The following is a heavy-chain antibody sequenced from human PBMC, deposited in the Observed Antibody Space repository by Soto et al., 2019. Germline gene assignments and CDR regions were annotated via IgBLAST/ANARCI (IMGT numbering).Heavy chain of an antibody. D-gene: IGHD6-6*01. Sequence: SVKVSCKASVGTFSGYAVGWVRQDTGQGLEWMGGIIPIFGTANYAQKFQGRVTITADESTSTAYMELSSLRSEDTAVYYCASPLYSSSSPSYGMDVWGQGTTVTVSS. CDR2: IIPIFGTA. J-gene: IGHJ6*02. V-gene: IGHV1-69*13. CDR1: VGTFSGYA. CDR3: ASPLYSSSSPSYGMDV.